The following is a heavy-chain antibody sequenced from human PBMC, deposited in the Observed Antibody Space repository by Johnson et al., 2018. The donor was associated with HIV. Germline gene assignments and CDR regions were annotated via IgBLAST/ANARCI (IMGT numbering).Heavy chain of an antibody. CDR2: ISYDGRNK. Sequence: QVQLVESGGGVVQPGRSPRLACAASGFTFSSYPMHWVRQAPGKGLEWVAVISYDGRNKYYADSVKGRFTISRDNSKNRLYLQMNSLGAEDTAVYFCAGGVEQQLSVVDAFDIWGQGKMVTVSS. J-gene: IGHJ3*02. D-gene: IGHD6-13*01. CDR3: AGGVEQQLSVVDAFDI. V-gene: IGHV3-30*04. CDR1: GFTFSSYP.